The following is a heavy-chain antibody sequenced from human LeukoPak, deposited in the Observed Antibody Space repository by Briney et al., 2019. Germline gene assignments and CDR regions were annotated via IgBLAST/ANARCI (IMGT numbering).Heavy chain of an antibody. CDR1: GFTFSSYS. D-gene: IGHD3-22*01. J-gene: IGHJ4*02. CDR2: ISSSSSYI. Sequence: GGSLRLSCAASGFTFSSYSMNWVRQAPGKELEWVSSISSSSSYIYYADSVKGRFTISRDNAKNSLYLQMNSLRAEDTAVYYCAREGLYYYDSSGYYYFDYWGQGTLVTVSS. CDR3: AREGLYYYDSSGYYYFDY. V-gene: IGHV3-21*01.